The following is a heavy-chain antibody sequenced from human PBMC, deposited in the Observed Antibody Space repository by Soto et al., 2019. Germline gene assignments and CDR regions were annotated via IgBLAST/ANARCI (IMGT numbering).Heavy chain of an antibody. CDR3: ATRFPYSSGSHDY. D-gene: IGHD3-10*01. CDR2: MVYSGTT. V-gene: IGHV4-39*01. J-gene: IGHJ4*02. Sequence: QLQLQESGPGLVKPSETLSLTCTVSGGSITSNAYHWGWVRQPPGKGLEWIGSMVYSGTTYYNPSLKSRVTISVDTSKNQFSLKLISVSVADKAVYFCATRFPYSSGSHDYWGQGTLVIVSS. CDR1: GGSITSNAYH.